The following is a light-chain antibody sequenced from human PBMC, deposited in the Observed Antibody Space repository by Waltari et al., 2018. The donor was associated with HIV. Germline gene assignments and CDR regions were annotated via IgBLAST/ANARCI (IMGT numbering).Light chain of an antibody. V-gene: IGLV7-43*01. CDR3: LLYFGGVQV. CDR2: NAN. Sequence: QTVVTQEPALTVSPGGTVTLPCASSTGPVTNDFFPSWFQQKPGHPPTILIHNANVRQSWIPARLSGSLSGGKATLTLSGAQPDDEGVYYCLLYFGGVQVFGGGTKLTVL. J-gene: IGLJ2*01. CDR1: TGPVTNDFF.